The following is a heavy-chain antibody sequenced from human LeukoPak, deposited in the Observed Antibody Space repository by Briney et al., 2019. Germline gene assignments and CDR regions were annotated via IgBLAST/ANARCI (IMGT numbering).Heavy chain of an antibody. V-gene: IGHV3-15*01. CDR3: TTGAVGATWPFQH. J-gene: IGHJ1*01. CDR1: GFTFSNAW. Sequence: GGSLRLSCAASGFTFSNAWMSWVRQAPGKGLEWVGRIKSKTDGGTTDYAAPVKGRSTISRDDSKNTLYLQMNSLKTEDTAVYYCTTGAVGATWPFQHWGQGTLVTVSS. D-gene: IGHD1-26*01. CDR2: IKSKTDGGTT.